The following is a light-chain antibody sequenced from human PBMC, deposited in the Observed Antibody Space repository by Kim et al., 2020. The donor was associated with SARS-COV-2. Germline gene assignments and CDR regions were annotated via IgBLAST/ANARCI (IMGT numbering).Light chain of an antibody. J-gene: IGLJ3*02. CDR1: SSDVGGYNF. V-gene: IGLV2-14*03. CDR2: DVN. CDR3: SSYTSSNTWV. Sequence: GQSITLSCTGSSSDVGGYNFVSWYQQLPGKAPKLIIYDVNKRPSGVSNRFSGSKSGNTASLTISGLQADDEADYYCSSYTSSNTWVFGGGTQLTVL.